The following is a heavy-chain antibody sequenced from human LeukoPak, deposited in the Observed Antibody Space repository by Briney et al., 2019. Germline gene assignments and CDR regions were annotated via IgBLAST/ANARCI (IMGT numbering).Heavy chain of an antibody. Sequence: LTGGSLRLSCAASGFTFSSYAMHWVRQAPGKGLEWVAVISYDGSNKYYADSVKGRFTISRDNSKNTLYLQMNSLRAEDTAVYYCARDYNRVCSSGYGWFDPWGQGTLVTVSS. J-gene: IGHJ5*02. D-gene: IGHD6-19*01. CDR3: ARDYNRVCSSGYGWFDP. CDR1: GFTFSSYA. CDR2: ISYDGSNK. V-gene: IGHV3-30*04.